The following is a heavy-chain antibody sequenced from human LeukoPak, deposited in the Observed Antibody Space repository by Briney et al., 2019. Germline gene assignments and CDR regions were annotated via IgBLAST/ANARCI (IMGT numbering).Heavy chain of an antibody. CDR3: AIQGVGYCSGGSCYGLGMTYYFDY. CDR1: GGSISSSSYY. V-gene: IGHV4-39*01. D-gene: IGHD2-15*01. Sequence: SETLSLTCTVSGGSISSSSYYWGWIRQPPGKGLEWIGSIYYSGSTYYNPSLKSRVTISVDTSKNQFSLKLSSVTAADTAVYYCAIQGVGYCSGGSCYGLGMTYYFDYWGQGTLVTVSS. CDR2: IYYSGST. J-gene: IGHJ4*02.